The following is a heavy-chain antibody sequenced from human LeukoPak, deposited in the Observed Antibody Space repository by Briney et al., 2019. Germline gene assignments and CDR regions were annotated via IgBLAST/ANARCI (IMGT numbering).Heavy chain of an antibody. V-gene: IGHV3-9*01. Sequence: GRSLRLSCAASGFTFDDYAMHWVRQAPGKGLEWVSGTSWNSGSIGYADSVKGRFTISRDNAKNSLYLQMNSLRAEDTALYYCAKDSSGWSFNWFDPWGQGTLVTVSS. CDR2: TSWNSGSI. CDR3: AKDSSGWSFNWFDP. J-gene: IGHJ5*02. D-gene: IGHD6-19*01. CDR1: GFTFDDYA.